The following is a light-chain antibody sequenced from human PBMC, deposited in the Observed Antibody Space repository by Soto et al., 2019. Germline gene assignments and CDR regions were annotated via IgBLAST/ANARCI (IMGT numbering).Light chain of an antibody. CDR3: QQRSNWPVT. CDR2: DAS. Sequence: EIVLTQSPATLSLSPGEGATLSCRASQSVSSYLAWYQQNPGQAPRLLIYDASNRATGIPARFSGSGSGTDFTLTISSLEPEDFAVYCCQQRSNWPVTFGLGTKVE. J-gene: IGKJ1*01. V-gene: IGKV3-11*01. CDR1: QSVSSY.